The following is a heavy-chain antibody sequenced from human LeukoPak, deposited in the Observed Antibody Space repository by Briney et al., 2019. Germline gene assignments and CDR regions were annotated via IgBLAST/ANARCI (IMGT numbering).Heavy chain of an antibody. CDR3: ARAVEMATIQYFDY. Sequence: PSETLSLTCTVSGGSIRSSYYYWGWIRQPPGKGLEWIGSIYDSGSTYYNPSLKSRVTISVDTSKNQFSLKLSSVTAADTAVYYCARAVEMATIQYFDYWGQGTLVTVSS. CDR2: IYDSGST. V-gene: IGHV4-39*07. D-gene: IGHD5-24*01. CDR1: GGSIRSSYYY. J-gene: IGHJ4*02.